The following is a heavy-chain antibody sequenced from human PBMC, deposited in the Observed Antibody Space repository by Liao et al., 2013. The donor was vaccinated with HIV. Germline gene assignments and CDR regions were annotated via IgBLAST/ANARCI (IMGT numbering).Heavy chain of an antibody. CDR2: ISPSGST. CDR3: ARVGGSGRTFFDY. J-gene: IGHJ4*02. CDR1: GGSISSYY. D-gene: IGHD1-26*01. Sequence: QVQLQESGPGLVKPSKTLSLTCTVSGGSISSYYWNWIRQPAGKGLEWIGHISPSGSTNYNPSLKSRLTMSIDTSKNQFSLKLNSVTAADTAVYFCARVGGSGRTFFDYWGQGTLVTVSS. V-gene: IGHV4-4*07.